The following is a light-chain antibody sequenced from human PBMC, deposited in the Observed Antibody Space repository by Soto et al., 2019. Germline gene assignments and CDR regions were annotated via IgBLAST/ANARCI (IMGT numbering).Light chain of an antibody. CDR2: EVS. Sequence: SARTQPGSVSGSPGQSITISCTGTSSDVGGYNYVSWYQQQSGKAPKLMIHEVSNRPSGVSNRFSGSKSGNTASLTISGLQAEDEADYYCSSYTSSRAYVFGIGTKVTVL. V-gene: IGLV2-14*01. J-gene: IGLJ1*01. CDR1: SSDVGGYNY. CDR3: SSYTSSRAYV.